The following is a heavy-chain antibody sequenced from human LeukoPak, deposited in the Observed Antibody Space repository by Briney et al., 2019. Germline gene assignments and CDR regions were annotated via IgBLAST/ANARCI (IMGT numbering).Heavy chain of an antibody. Sequence: SETLSLTCTVSGGSISSSSYNWAWIRQPPGKGLEWIGSLYYRGTTYYNPSLKSRVTISVDTSKNQFSLKLSSVTAADSAVYYCARHPLIATAGHGALDIWGQGTVVTVSS. D-gene: IGHD6-13*01. J-gene: IGHJ3*02. CDR3: ARHPLIATAGHGALDI. V-gene: IGHV4-39*01. CDR2: LYYRGTT. CDR1: GGSISSSSYN.